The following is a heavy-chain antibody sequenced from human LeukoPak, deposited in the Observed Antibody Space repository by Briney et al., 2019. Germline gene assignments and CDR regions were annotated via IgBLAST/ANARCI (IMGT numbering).Heavy chain of an antibody. CDR1: GYTFTGYY. D-gene: IGHD5-18*01. CDR3: ARGRGYSYGQDASDI. CDR2: INPNSGGT. Sequence: EASVKVSCKASGYTFTGYYMHWVRQAPGQGLEWMGWINPNSGGTNYAQKFQGRVTMTRDTSISTAYMELSRLRSDDTAVYYCARGRGYSYGQDASDIWGQGTMVTVSS. V-gene: IGHV1-2*02. J-gene: IGHJ3*02.